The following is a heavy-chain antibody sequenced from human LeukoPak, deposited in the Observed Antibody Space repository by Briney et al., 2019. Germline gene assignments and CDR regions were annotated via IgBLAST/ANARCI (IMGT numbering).Heavy chain of an antibody. D-gene: IGHD3-10*01. V-gene: IGHV4-30-4*01. CDR1: GGSTSSGDYY. J-gene: IGHJ6*02. Sequence: SETLSLTCTVSGGSTSSGDYYWSWIRQPPGTGLEWIGYIYYSGSTYYNPSLKSRVTISVDTSKNQFSLKLSSVTAADTAVYYCAAETRGRYYGMDVWGQGTTVTVSS. CDR3: AAETRGRYYGMDV. CDR2: IYYSGST.